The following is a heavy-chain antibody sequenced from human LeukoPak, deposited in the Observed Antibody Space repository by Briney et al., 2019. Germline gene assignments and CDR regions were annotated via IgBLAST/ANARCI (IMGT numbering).Heavy chain of an antibody. CDR3: ARAHSGIYQVHAFDI. Sequence: GESLKISCKGSGYSFTSYWIGWVRQMPGKGLEWMGIIYPGDSDTRYSPSFQGQVTLSADKSISTAYLQWSSLKASDTAMYYCARAHSGIYQVHAFDIWGQGTMVTVSS. V-gene: IGHV5-51*01. J-gene: IGHJ3*02. CDR2: IYPGDSDT. CDR1: GYSFTSYW. D-gene: IGHD1-26*01.